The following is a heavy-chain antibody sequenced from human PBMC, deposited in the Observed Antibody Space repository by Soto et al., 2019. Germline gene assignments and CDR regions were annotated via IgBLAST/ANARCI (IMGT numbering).Heavy chain of an antibody. CDR2: ISCDGSNK. V-gene: IGHV3-30*18. Sequence: QAGGSLRLSCTASGFAFSSYAMHWVRPAPGKGLEWVAVISCDGSNKYYADSVKGRFTISRDNSKNTLYLQTSSLRAEATAVYYCAKDQRSEDYDKVWGSYREIYYSYYGMDVWGQGTTVTVSS. CDR3: AKDQRSEDYDKVWGSYREIYYSYYGMDV. CDR1: GFAFSSYA. J-gene: IGHJ6*02. D-gene: IGHD3-16*02.